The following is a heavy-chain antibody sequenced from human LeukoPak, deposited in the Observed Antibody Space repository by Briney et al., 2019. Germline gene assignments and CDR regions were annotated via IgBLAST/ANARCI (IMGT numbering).Heavy chain of an antibody. Sequence: GGSLRLSCEASGFTFSAYAMTWVRQAPGKGLEWVGRIRNKANSYTTEYAASVKGRFTISRDDSKNSLYLQMNSLKCEDTAVYYCAREWDSGSYYLGYFDYWGQGTLVTVSS. CDR2: IRNKANSYTT. J-gene: IGHJ4*02. CDR3: AREWDSGSYYLGYFDY. V-gene: IGHV3-72*01. D-gene: IGHD1-26*01. CDR1: GFTFSAYA.